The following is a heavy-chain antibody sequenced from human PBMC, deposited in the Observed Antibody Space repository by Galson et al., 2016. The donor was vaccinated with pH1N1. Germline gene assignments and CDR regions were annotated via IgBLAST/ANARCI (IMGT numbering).Heavy chain of an antibody. V-gene: IGHV1-69*05. CDR2: IIAVFKTT. CDR1: ESIFNKYA. J-gene: IGHJ6*03. CDR3: ARSHFYYNSYMDV. Sequence: SVKVSCKASESIFNKYAISWVRQAPGQGLEWMGGIIAVFKTTNYAQKFQGRVTITTDESTSIVYMELRSLRSEDTAIYYCARSHFYYNSYMDVWGKGTTVTVSS.